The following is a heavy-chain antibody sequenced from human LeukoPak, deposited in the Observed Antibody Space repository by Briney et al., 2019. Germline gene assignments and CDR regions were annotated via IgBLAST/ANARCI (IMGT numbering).Heavy chain of an antibody. J-gene: IGHJ6*02. Sequence: GGSLRLSCAASGFTFSDYAMHWVRQAPGKGLEYVSTISSNGISTYYANSVKGRFTISRDNSKNTLYLQMGSLRAEDMAVYYCAGAHSTYNYHYGIDFWGQGTTVTVSS. V-gene: IGHV3-64*01. CDR3: AGAHSTYNYHYGIDF. CDR2: ISSNGIST. CDR1: GFTFSDYA.